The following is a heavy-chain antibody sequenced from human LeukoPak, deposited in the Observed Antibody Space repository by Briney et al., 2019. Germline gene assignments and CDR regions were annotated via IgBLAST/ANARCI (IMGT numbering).Heavy chain of an antibody. Sequence: GGSLRLSCAASGFSFRNYWMSWVRQTPGKGLEWVADIKQDGSEKNYVDSVKGRFTISRDNAKNSLSLQMNSLRAEDTAVYYCARKNYDFLSGGPKHFDYWGQGTLVTVSS. D-gene: IGHD3-3*01. CDR2: IKQDGSEK. CDR1: GFSFRNYW. J-gene: IGHJ4*02. V-gene: IGHV3-7*01. CDR3: ARKNYDFLSGGPKHFDY.